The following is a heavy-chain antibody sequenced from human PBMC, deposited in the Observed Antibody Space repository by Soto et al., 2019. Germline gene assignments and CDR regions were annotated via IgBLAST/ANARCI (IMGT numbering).Heavy chain of an antibody. V-gene: IGHV1-46*01. CDR3: ARDLDTAMVRGPSGRFDP. CDR1: GYTFTSYY. J-gene: IGHJ5*02. CDR2: INPSGGST. D-gene: IGHD5-18*01. Sequence: QVQLVQSGAEVKKPGATVKVSGKASGYTFTSYYMHWVRQAPGQGLEWMGIINPSGGSTSYAQKFQGRVTMTRDTSTCTVYMELSSLRSEDTAVYYCARDLDTAMVRGPSGRFDPWGQGTLVTVSS.